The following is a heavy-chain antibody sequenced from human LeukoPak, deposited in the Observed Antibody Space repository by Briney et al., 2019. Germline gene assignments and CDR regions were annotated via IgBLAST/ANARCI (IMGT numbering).Heavy chain of an antibody. Sequence: SETLSLTCAVYGGSFSGYYWSWIRQPPGKGLEWIGEINHSGSTNYNPSLKSRVTISVDTSKNQFSLKLSSVTAADTAVYYCARGRSTYYYDSSGYNDYWGQGTLVTVSS. D-gene: IGHD3-22*01. J-gene: IGHJ4*02. CDR1: GGSFSGYY. V-gene: IGHV4-34*01. CDR3: ARGRSTYYYDSSGYNDY. CDR2: INHSGST.